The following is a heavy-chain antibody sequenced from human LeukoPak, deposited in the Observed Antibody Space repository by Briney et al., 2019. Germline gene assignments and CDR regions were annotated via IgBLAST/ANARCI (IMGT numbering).Heavy chain of an antibody. Sequence: GGSLRLSCVASGFTFSSYGMNWVRQAPGKGLEWVSYISSSSSTIYYADSVKGRFTISRDNAKNSLYLQMKSLRADDTAVYYCARGGGTYSGDYWGQGTLVTVSS. J-gene: IGHJ4*02. D-gene: IGHD2-15*01. CDR2: ISSSSSTI. CDR1: GFTFSSYG. CDR3: ARGGGTYSGDY. V-gene: IGHV3-48*01.